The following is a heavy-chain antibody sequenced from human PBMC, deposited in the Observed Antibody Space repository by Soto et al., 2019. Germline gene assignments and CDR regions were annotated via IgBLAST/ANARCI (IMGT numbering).Heavy chain of an antibody. V-gene: IGHV4-30-4*01. CDR1: GGSISSGDYY. J-gene: IGHJ4*02. D-gene: IGHD3-22*01. CDR2: IYYSGST. Sequence: QVQLQESGPGLVKPSQTLSLTCTVSGGSISSGDYYWSWIRQPPGKGLEWIGYIYYSGSTYYNPSLKSRVTISVDTSKNQFSLKLSSVTAADTAVYYCARAPLRDYDSSGYYPPRELPFDYWGQGTLVTVSS. CDR3: ARAPLRDYDSSGYYPPRELPFDY.